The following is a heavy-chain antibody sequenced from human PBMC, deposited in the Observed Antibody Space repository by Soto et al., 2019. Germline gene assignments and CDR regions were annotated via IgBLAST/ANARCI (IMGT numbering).Heavy chain of an antibody. CDR3: ARIWEMATVAACDY. CDR2: IYPGDSDT. D-gene: IGHD3-16*01. Sequence: PGESLKISCRVSGYTFTNFWIGWVRQMPGKGLEWMGIIYPGDSDTRYSPSFQGQVTISVDKSISTAYLQWSGLKASDTAMYYCARIWEMATVAACDYWGQGTLVTSPQ. V-gene: IGHV5-51*01. CDR1: GYTFTNFW. J-gene: IGHJ4*02.